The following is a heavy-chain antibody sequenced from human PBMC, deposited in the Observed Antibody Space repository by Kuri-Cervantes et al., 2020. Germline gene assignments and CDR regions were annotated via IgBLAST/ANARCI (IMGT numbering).Heavy chain of an antibody. CDR1: GGSISSSSYY. CDR3: ASVTGTGFPDY. J-gene: IGHJ4*02. Sequence: SDTLSLTCTVSGGSISSSSYYWGWIRQSPGKGLEWIGSIYHNGRTYYNPSLRSRVTVSVDTSKNQFSLKLNSVTAADTAIYYCASVTGTGFPDYWGQGARVTVSS. D-gene: IGHD2-8*02. CDR2: IYHNGRT. V-gene: IGHV4-39*07.